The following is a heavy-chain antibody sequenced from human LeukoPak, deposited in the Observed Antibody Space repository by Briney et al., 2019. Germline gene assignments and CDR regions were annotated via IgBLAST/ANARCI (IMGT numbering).Heavy chain of an antibody. V-gene: IGHV1-18*01. D-gene: IGHD2-21*01. J-gene: IGHJ4*02. Sequence: ASVKISFKASGYTFASYGFSWVRQAPGQGLEWMGWISAYNGHRTYAQNFQGRVSMTTDSSTNTAYMELRSLRPDGTAVYYCARDQGGGNCDFWGQGSLVTVSS. CDR3: ARDQGGGNCDF. CDR1: GYTFASYG. CDR2: ISAYNGHR.